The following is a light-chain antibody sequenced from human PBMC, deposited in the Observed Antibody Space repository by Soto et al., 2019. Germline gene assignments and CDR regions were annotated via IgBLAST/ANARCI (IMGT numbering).Light chain of an antibody. CDR3: CSYSGSSTIVV. CDR1: SSDVGGYNF. CDR2: EVD. V-gene: IGLV2-14*03. Sequence: QSALTQPASVSGSPGQSITISCTGTSSDVGGYNFVSWYQQHPGKAPRLMIFEVDNRPSGVSTRFSGSKSGNTASLTISGLQAEDEADYYCCSYSGSSTIVVFGGGTKLTVL. J-gene: IGLJ2*01.